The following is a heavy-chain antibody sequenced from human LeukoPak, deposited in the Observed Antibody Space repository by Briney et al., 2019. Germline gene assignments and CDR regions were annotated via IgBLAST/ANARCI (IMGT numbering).Heavy chain of an antibody. J-gene: IGHJ4*02. Sequence: PGGSLRLSCAASGFTFSSYAMHWVRQAPGKGLEWVAVISYDGSNKYYADSVKGRFTISRDNSKNTLYLRMNSLRAEDTAVYFCSKKGQADDYGKPGWGQGTLVTVSS. CDR2: ISYDGSNK. CDR1: GFTFSSYA. CDR3: SKKGQADDYGKPG. V-gene: IGHV3-30-3*02. D-gene: IGHD4-17*01.